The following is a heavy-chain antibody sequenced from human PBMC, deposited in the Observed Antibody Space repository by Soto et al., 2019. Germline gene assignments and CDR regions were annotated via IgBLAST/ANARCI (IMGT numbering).Heavy chain of an antibody. D-gene: IGHD3-10*02. CDR3: ARDPQLTYVYWD. CDR2: SGST. J-gene: IGHJ4*02. V-gene: IGHV4-59*01. CDR1: GGSIRSYY. Sequence: QVQLQESGPGLVKPSETLSLTCTVSGGSIRSYYWSWIRQPPGKGLEWIGYSGSTNYNPSLKSRVTISVDTSKNQFSLKLSSVTAADTAVYYCARDPQLTYVYWDWGQGTLVTVSS.